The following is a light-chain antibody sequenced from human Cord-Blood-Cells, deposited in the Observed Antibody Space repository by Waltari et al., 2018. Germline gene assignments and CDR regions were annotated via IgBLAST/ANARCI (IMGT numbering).Light chain of an antibody. CDR2: GAS. CDR3: QQYGSSPFT. Sequence: IVLTQPPGTLSLSPGERATLSCRASQSVSSSYLAWYHQKPGQAPRLLIYGASSRATGIPDRFSGSGSGTDFTLTISRLGPEDFAVYYCQQYGSSPFTFGGGTKVEIK. V-gene: IGKV3-20*01. J-gene: IGKJ4*01. CDR1: QSVSSSY.